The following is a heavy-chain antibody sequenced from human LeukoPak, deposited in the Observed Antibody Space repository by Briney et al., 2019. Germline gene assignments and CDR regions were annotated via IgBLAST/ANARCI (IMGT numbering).Heavy chain of an antibody. CDR1: GFTFSSYW. Sequence: GGSLRLSCVASGFTFSSYWIHWVRQAPGKGLVWVSRINSDVSSTSYADSVKGRFTISRDNAKNTLYLQMNSLRAEDTAVYYCASGRAASGLYCDFWGQGTLITVSS. V-gene: IGHV3-74*01. CDR2: INSDVSST. D-gene: IGHD3-10*01. J-gene: IGHJ4*02. CDR3: ASGRAASGLYCDF.